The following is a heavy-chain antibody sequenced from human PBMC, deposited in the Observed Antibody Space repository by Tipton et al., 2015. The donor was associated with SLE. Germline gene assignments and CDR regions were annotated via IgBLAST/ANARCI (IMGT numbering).Heavy chain of an antibody. Sequence: SLRLSCAASGFTFDDYAMHWVRQAPGKGLEWVSGISWNSGSMDYAGSVRGRFTISRDNAKNFLSLRMNSLRIEDTAIYYCARKSSRWYWYFDLWGRGTLVSVSS. CDR3: ARKSSRWYWYFDL. CDR1: GFTFDDYA. D-gene: IGHD2-15*01. V-gene: IGHV3-9*01. J-gene: IGHJ2*01. CDR2: ISWNSGSM.